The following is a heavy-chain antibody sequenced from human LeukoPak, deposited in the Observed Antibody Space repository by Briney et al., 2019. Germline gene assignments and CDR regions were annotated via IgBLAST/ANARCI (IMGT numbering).Heavy chain of an antibody. CDR2: IRYDGSNK. V-gene: IGHV3-30*02. J-gene: IGHJ4*02. D-gene: IGHD1-26*01. CDR3: AKDPSGSYYEIDY. CDR1: GFTFSSYG. Sequence: HAGGSLRLSCAASGFTFSSYGMHWVRQAPGKGLEWVAFIRYDGSNKYYVDSVKGRFTISRDNSKNTLYLQMNSLRAEDTAVYYCAKDPSGSYYEIDYWGQGTLVTVSS.